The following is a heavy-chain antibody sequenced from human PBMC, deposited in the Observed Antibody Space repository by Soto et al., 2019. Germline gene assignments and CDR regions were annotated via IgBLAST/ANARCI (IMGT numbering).Heavy chain of an antibody. CDR3: AKAREYNYGLDD. CDR2: VNWNGRTT. V-gene: IGHV3-9*01. J-gene: IGHJ4*02. D-gene: IGHD5-18*01. CDR1: GFTFDDYV. Sequence: FLRLSCAAAGFTFDDYVMHWVRQAPGQGLEWGASVNWNGRTTLYPANEKGRFSVSRDNGKTALYLEKTCLRPDEEAVFFCAKAREYNYGLDDWGQGILVTVSS.